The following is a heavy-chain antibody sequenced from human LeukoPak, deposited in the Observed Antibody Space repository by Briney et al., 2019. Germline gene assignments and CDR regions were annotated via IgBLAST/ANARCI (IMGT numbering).Heavy chain of an antibody. D-gene: IGHD6-19*01. Sequence: GESLKISCKGSGCSFTSYWIGWVRQMPGKGLEGMGIIYPGDSDTRYSPSFQGQVTISADKSISTAYLQWSSLKASDTAMYYCARLGRQWASYYYYYMDVWGKGTTVTVSS. CDR1: GCSFTSYW. CDR3: ARLGRQWASYYYYYMDV. J-gene: IGHJ6*03. CDR2: IYPGDSDT. V-gene: IGHV5-51*01.